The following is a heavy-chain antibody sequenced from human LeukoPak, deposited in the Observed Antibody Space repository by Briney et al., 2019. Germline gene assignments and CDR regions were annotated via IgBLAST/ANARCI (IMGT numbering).Heavy chain of an antibody. D-gene: IGHD2-15*01. Sequence: PSETLSLTCTVSGGSISSYYWNWIRQPAGKGLEWIGRIHTSGSTIYNPSLNSRVTISVDTSKNQFSLKLSSVTPADTAVYYCARDLCSGGSCYPGWLDPWGQGTLVTVSS. J-gene: IGHJ5*02. V-gene: IGHV4-4*07. CDR3: ARDLCSGGSCYPGWLDP. CDR1: GGSISSYY. CDR2: IHTSGST.